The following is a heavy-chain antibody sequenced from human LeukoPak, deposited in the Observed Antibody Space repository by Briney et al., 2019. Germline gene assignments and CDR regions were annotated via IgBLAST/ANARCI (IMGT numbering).Heavy chain of an antibody. CDR2: MNPNSGNT. J-gene: IGHJ5*02. D-gene: IGHD2-21*02. V-gene: IGHV1-8*03. Sequence: ASVKVSCKASGYTFTSYDINWVRQATGQGLEWMGWMNPNSGNTGYAQKFQGRVTITRNTSISTAYMELSRLRSDDTAVYYCARDGGGWYGGTNWFDPWGQGTLVTVSS. CDR1: GYTFTSYD. CDR3: ARDGGGWYGGTNWFDP.